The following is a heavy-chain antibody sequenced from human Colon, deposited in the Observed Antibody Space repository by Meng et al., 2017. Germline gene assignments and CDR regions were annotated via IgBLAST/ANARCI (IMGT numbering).Heavy chain of an antibody. V-gene: IGHV4-31*03. D-gene: IGHD3-10*01. CDR3: ALYFYGSGGKFDP. CDR2: IYYSGIT. Sequence: QVQLQESGPGLVKPSQTLSRTGTGSGSLSISGYYWSWIRQLPGKGLEWIGYIYYSGITYYNPSLKSRVTMSVDTSKNQFSLNLNSVTAADTAVYYCALYFYGSGGKFDPWGQGTLVTVSS. J-gene: IGHJ5*02. CDR1: GSLSISGYY.